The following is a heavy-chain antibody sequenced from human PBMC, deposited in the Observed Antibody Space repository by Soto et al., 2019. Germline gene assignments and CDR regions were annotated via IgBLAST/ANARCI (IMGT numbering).Heavy chain of an antibody. D-gene: IGHD6-13*01. CDR1: GYTFTSYY. V-gene: IGHV1-8*02. J-gene: IGHJ5*02. CDR2: MNPNSGNT. Sequence: GASVKVSCKASGYTFTSYYMQWVRQAPGLGLEWMGWMNPNSGNTGYAQKFQGRVTMTRNTSISTAYMELSSLRSEDTAVYYCARVAGIAAAGTLRIRNWFDPWGQGTLVTVSS. CDR3: ARVAGIAAAGTLRIRNWFDP.